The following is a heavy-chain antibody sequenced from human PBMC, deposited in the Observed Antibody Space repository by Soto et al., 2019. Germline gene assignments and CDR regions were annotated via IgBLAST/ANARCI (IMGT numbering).Heavy chain of an antibody. CDR3: AKDSPSYTTSPFYFDS. J-gene: IGHJ4*02. CDR2: ITINGDST. D-gene: IGHD2-2*02. V-gene: IGHV3-23*01. Sequence: SGGSLRLSCAAFGFDFNKYAMTWVRQAPGKGLQWVSSITINGDSTYYADSVKGRFTTPRDNSKNTLYLQMNSLRADDTAVFYCAKDSPSYTTSPFYFDSWGQGTLVTVSS. CDR1: GFDFNKYA.